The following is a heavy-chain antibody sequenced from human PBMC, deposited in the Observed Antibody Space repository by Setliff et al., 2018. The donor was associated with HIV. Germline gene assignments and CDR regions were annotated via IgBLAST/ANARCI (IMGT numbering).Heavy chain of an antibody. CDR3: ARHVGELLSTEIRGNWFDA. D-gene: IGHD3-10*01. CDR1: GYTFTNYW. V-gene: IGHV5-51*01. Sequence: GESLKISCKGSGYTFTNYWIGWVRQMPGKGLEWMGIIFPGDSDTRYSPSFQGQVTISANKSISTAYLQWSSLKASDTAMYYCARHVGELLSTEIRGNWFDAWGQGTRVTVSS. CDR2: IFPGDSDT. J-gene: IGHJ5*02.